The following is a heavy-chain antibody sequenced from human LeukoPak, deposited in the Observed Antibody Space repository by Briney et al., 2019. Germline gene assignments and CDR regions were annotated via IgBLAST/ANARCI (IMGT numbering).Heavy chain of an antibody. CDR2: ISYDGSNK. CDR3: AKDAGLRLGELSAYFDY. Sequence: PGGSLRLSCAASGFTVSSKYMSWVRQAPGKGLEWVAVISYDGSNKYYADSVKGRFTISRDNSKNTLYLQMNSLRAEDTAVYYCAKDAGLRLGELSAYFDYWGQGTLVTVSS. V-gene: IGHV3-30*18. CDR1: GFTVSSKY. J-gene: IGHJ4*02. D-gene: IGHD3-16*02.